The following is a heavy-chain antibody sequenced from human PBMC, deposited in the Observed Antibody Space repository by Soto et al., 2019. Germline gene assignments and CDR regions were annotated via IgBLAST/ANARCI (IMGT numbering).Heavy chain of an antibody. J-gene: IGHJ4*02. CDR3: HGYGY. CDR1: GFSVTANY. Sequence: EVQVVESGGGLIQPGGSLRLSCEVSGFSVTANYMSWVRQAPGKGLEWVSVIYSGGSTYYIDSVKGRFSISRDISKNTLYLQMNSLRAEDTAVYYCHGYGYWGQGTLVPVYS. CDR2: IYSGGST. D-gene: IGHD5-12*01. V-gene: IGHV3-53*01.